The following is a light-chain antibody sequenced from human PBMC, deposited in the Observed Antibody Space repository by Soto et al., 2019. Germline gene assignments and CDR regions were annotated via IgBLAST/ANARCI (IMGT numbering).Light chain of an antibody. CDR2: GAS. Sequence: EIQMTQSPSSLSASLGDRVPITCQASQDINDYSNWYQQKPGKAPRLLIYGASFLEVGVPSRFSGSGSGTHFTLTISSLQPDDVATYYCQQYDSLPYTFGQGTRLEIK. CDR3: QQYDSLPYT. J-gene: IGKJ2*01. V-gene: IGKV1-33*01. CDR1: QDINDY.